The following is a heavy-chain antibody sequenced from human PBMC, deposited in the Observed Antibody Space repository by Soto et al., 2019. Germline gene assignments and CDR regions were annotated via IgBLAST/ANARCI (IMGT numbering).Heavy chain of an antibody. J-gene: IGHJ6*02. V-gene: IGHV1-69*13. CDR2: IIPIFGTA. Sequence: ASVKVSCKASGGTFSSYAISWVRQAPGQGLEWMGGIIPIFGTANYAQKFQGRVTITADESPSTAYMELSSLGSEDTAVYYCARSHHNYYYYGMDVWGQGTTVTVSS. CDR3: ARSHHNYYYYGMDV. CDR1: GGTFSSYA.